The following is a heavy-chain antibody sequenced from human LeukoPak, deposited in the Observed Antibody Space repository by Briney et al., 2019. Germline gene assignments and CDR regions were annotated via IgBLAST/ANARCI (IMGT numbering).Heavy chain of an antibody. CDR1: GGSFSGYY. CDR3: ASGERVIFDDAFDI. D-gene: IGHD1-1*01. J-gene: IGHJ3*02. CDR2: INHSGST. Sequence: PSETLSLTCAVYGGSFSGYYWSWIRQPPGKGLEWIGEINHSGSTNYNPSLKSRVTISVDTSKNQFSLKLSSVTAAVAAVYYCASGERVIFDDAFDIWGQETMVTVAS. V-gene: IGHV4-34*01.